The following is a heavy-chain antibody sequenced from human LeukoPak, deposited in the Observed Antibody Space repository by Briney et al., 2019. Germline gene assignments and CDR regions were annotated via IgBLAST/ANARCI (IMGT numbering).Heavy chain of an antibody. Sequence: SVKVSCKASGGTFSSCAISWVRQAPGQGLEWMGGIIPIFGTANYAQKFQGRVTITADESTSTAYMELSSLRSEDTAVYYCARSFPNIVVVPAAPSPKFDPWGQGTLVTVSS. CDR1: GGTFSSCA. V-gene: IGHV1-69*13. J-gene: IGHJ5*02. D-gene: IGHD2-2*01. CDR2: IIPIFGTA. CDR3: ARSFPNIVVVPAAPSPKFDP.